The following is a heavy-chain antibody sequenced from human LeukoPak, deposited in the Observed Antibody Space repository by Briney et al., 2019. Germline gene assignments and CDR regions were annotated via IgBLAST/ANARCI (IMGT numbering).Heavy chain of an antibody. CDR2: IYYSGST. J-gene: IGHJ4*02. V-gene: IGHV4-30-4*01. Sequence: TLSLTCTVSGGSISSGDYYWSWIRQPPGKGLEWIGYIYYSGSTYYNPSLKSRVTISVDTSKNQFSLKLSSVTAADTAVYYCARRSSIAARGGFDYWGQGTLVTVSS. D-gene: IGHD6-13*01. CDR3: ARRSSIAARGGFDY. CDR1: GGSISSGDYY.